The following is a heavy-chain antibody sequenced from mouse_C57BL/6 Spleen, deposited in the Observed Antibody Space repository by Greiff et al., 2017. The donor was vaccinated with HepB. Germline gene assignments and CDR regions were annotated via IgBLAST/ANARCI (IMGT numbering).Heavy chain of an antibody. J-gene: IGHJ4*01. CDR2: IYPGDGDT. CDR1: GYAFSSYW. Sequence: QVQLQQSGAELVKPGASVKISCKASGYAFSSYWMNWVKQRPGKGLEWIGQIYPGDGDTNYNGKFKGKATLTADKSSSTAYMQLSSLTSEDSAVYFCAREGRGDYYAMDYWGQGTSVTVSS. D-gene: IGHD3-1*01. CDR3: AREGRGDYYAMDY. V-gene: IGHV1-80*01.